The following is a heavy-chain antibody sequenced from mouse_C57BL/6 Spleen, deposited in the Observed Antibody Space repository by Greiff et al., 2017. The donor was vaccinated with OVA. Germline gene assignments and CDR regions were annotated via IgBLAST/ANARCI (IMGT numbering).Heavy chain of an antibody. CDR3: ARHEDREDDNDEASFAY. J-gene: IGHJ3*01. D-gene: IGHD2-4*01. V-gene: IGHV1-62-2*01. Sequence: QVQLQQSGAELVKPGASVKLSCKASGYTFTEYTIHWVKQRSGQGLEWIGWFYPGSGSIKYNEKFKDKATLTADKSSSTVYMELSRLTSEDAAVYFCARHEDREDDNDEASFAYWGQGTLVTVSA. CDR1: GYTFTEYT. CDR2: FYPGSGSI.